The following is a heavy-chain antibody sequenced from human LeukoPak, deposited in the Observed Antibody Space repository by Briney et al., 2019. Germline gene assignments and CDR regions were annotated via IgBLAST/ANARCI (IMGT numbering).Heavy chain of an antibody. CDR3: ARDRRILGYCSGGSCEGYGMDV. CDR2: IIPILGIA. CDR1: GGTFSSYA. V-gene: IGHV1-69*04. J-gene: IGHJ6*02. Sequence: GASVKVSCTASGGTFSSYAISWVRQAPGQGLEWMGRIIPILGIANYAQKFQGRVTITADKSTSTAYMELNSLRSEDTAVYYCARDRRILGYCSGGSCEGYGMDVWGQGTTVTVSS. D-gene: IGHD2-15*01.